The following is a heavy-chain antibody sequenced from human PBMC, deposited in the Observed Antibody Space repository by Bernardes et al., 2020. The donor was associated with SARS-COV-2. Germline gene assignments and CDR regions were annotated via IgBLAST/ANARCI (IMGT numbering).Heavy chain of an antibody. D-gene: IGHD3-9*01. CDR3: AKRSKFDILTGFSPLWD. CDR1: GFGFDNYA. Sequence: GGSLRLSRAASGFGFDNYAMTWVRQAPGKGLEWVSVISGSGAHAYYSASVEARFTVSRDNSMKKMFLQMTSLKPEDTAVYYCAKRSKFDILTGFSPLWDWGQGTLVTVSS. J-gene: IGHJ4*02. V-gene: IGHV3-23*01. CDR2: ISGSGAHA.